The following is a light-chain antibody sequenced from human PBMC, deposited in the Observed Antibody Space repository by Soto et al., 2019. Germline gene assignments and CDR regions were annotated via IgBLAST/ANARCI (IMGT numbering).Light chain of an antibody. V-gene: IGLV2-11*01. CDR3: CSYAGSFTFV. CDR1: SSDVGGYNY. CDR2: DVS. J-gene: IGLJ1*01. Sequence: QSVLTQPRSVSGSPGQSVTISCTGTSSDVGGYNYVSWYQQHPGKAPKLMIYDVSRRPSGVPVRFSGSKSGNTASLIISGLQAEDEADYYCCSYAGSFTFVFRAGTKVTVL.